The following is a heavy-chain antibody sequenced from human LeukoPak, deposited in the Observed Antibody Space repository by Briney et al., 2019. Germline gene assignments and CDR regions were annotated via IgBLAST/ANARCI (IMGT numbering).Heavy chain of an antibody. CDR2: INHSGST. V-gene: IGHV4-34*01. CDR1: GGSFSGYY. Sequence: PSETLSLTCAVYGGSFSGYYWSWIRQPPGKGLEWIGEINHSGSTNYNPSLKSRVTISVDTSKNQFSLRLTSVTAADTAVYYCARTRPYCSDTTCPWYYYYMDVWGKGTTVTISS. J-gene: IGHJ6*03. D-gene: IGHD2-2*01. CDR3: ARTRPYCSDTTCPWYYYYMDV.